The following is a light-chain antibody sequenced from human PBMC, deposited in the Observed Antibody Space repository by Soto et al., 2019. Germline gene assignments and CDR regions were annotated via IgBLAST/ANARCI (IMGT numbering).Light chain of an antibody. J-gene: IGLJ3*02. Sequence: QSVLTQPPSVSGAPGQRVTISCTGSGSNIGAGYDVHWYQQLPGTAPKLLIYGNNNRPSGVPDRFSGSKSGTSASLAITGLQAEDEADYYCTSFTSSSTWVFGGGTKLTVL. CDR2: GNN. CDR1: GSNIGAGYD. CDR3: TSFTSSSTWV. V-gene: IGLV1-40*01.